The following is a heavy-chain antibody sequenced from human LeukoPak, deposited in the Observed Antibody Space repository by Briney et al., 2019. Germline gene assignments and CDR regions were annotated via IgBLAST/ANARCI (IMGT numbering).Heavy chain of an antibody. V-gene: IGHV3-74*01. CDR2: INSDGSST. D-gene: IGHD3-3*01. J-gene: IGHJ6*03. CDR1: GFTFSSYW. Sequence: GGSLRLSCAASGFTFSSYWMHWVRQAPGKGLVWVSRINSDGSSTSYADSVRGRFTISRDNSKNTLYLQMNSLRAEDTAVYYCARDREGGRFLEWSPYYYYMDVWGKGTTVTVSS. CDR3: ARDREGGRFLEWSPYYYYMDV.